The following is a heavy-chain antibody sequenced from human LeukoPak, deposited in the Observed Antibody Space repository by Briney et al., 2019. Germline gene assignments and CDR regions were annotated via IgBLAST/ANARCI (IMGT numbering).Heavy chain of an antibody. J-gene: IGHJ4*02. CDR2: ISYDGSNK. D-gene: IGHD3-22*01. Sequence: GGSLRLSCAASGITLTSFAMHWVRQAPGKGLEWVAVISYDGSNKYYTDSVKGRFTISRDKSKNTLYLQMNSLRAEDTAVYYCARVPYDSSAVDYWGQGTLVTVSS. V-gene: IGHV3-30-3*01. CDR3: ARVPYDSSAVDY. CDR1: GITLTSFA.